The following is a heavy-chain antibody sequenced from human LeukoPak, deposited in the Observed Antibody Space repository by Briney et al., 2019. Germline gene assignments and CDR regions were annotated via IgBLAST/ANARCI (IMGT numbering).Heavy chain of an antibody. D-gene: IGHD5-24*01. CDR1: GGTFSSHA. V-gene: IGHV1-69*04. CDR2: IIPILGIA. J-gene: IGHJ3*02. Sequence: ASVKVSCKASGGTFSSHAISWVRQAPGQGLEWRGRIIPILGIANYAQKFQGRVTITADKSTSTAYMELSGLRSEDTAVYYCARAGDGYNYAFDIWGQGTMVTVSS. CDR3: ARAGDGYNYAFDI.